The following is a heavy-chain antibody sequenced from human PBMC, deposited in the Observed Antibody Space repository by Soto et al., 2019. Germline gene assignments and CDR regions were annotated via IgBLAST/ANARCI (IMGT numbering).Heavy chain of an antibody. J-gene: IGHJ4*02. CDR1: GFTFDDYT. CDR2: ISWDGGTT. D-gene: IGHD6-19*01. V-gene: IGHV3-43*01. CDR3: AKDLDSSGWFFDY. Sequence: PGGSLRLSCAASGFTFDDYTMHWVRQAPGKGLEWVSLISWDGGTTYYADSVKGRFTISRDNSKNSLYLQMNSLRTEDTALYHCAKDLDSSGWFFDYWGQGTLVTVSS.